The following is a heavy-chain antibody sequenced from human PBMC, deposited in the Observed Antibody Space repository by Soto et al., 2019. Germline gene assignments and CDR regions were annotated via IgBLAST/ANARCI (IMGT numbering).Heavy chain of an antibody. Sequence: PGGSLRLSCAASGFTFSSYWMHWVRQAPGKGLVWVSRINSDGSSTSYTDSVKGRFTISRDNAKNTLYLQMNSLSAEDTAVYYCARPRTYYYDSSVDYWGQGTLVTVSS. CDR1: GFTFSSYW. J-gene: IGHJ4*02. CDR3: ARPRTYYYDSSVDY. CDR2: INSDGSST. D-gene: IGHD3-22*01. V-gene: IGHV3-74*01.